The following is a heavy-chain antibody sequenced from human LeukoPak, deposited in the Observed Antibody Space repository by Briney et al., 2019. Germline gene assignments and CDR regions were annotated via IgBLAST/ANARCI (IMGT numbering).Heavy chain of an antibody. D-gene: IGHD4-17*01. Sequence: GGSLRLSCAASRCTFSSYAMHWVSQAPGKGLEWVAVISYDGSNKYYADSVKGRFTISRDNSKNTLYLQMNSLRAEDTAVYYCARETYSVYGDYLYYFDYWGQGTLVTVSS. V-gene: IGHV3-30-3*01. CDR3: ARETYSVYGDYLYYFDY. J-gene: IGHJ4*02. CDR1: RCTFSSYA. CDR2: ISYDGSNK.